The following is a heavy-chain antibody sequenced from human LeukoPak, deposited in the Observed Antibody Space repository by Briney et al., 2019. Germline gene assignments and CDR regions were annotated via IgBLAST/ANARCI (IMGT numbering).Heavy chain of an antibody. CDR2: IYYSGST. V-gene: IGHV4-59*12. D-gene: IGHD6-25*01. CDR3: ARVAKYSSALDY. CDR1: GGSISSYY. J-gene: IGHJ4*02. Sequence: SETLSLTCTVSGGSISSYYWSWIRQPPGKGLEWIGYIYYSGSTNYNPSLKSRVTISVDRSKNQFSLKLSSVTAADTAVYYCARVAKYSSALDYWGQGTLVTVSS.